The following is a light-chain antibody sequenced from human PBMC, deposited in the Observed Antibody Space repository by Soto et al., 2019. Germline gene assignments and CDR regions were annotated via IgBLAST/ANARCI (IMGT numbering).Light chain of an antibody. CDR2: DAS. V-gene: IGLV2-11*01. CDR1: AADVGAYNF. Sequence: QSVLTQPRSVSGSPGQSVTISCTGTAADVGAYNFVSWYQLHPGKAPKLMIYDASKRPSEIPERFSGSNSGNTATLTISRVEAGDEADYYCQVWHSGSDQYVFGAGTKVTVL. J-gene: IGLJ1*01. CDR3: QVWHSGSDQYV.